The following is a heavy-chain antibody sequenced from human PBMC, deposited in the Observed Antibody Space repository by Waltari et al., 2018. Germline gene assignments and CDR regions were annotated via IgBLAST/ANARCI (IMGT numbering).Heavy chain of an antibody. CDR2: IKPDGSNT. CDR3: ARGGTVDT. J-gene: IGHJ5*02. Sequence: EVQLVESGGGLVQPGGSLKLPCAASGFNFNTHWMNWVRQAPGKGPMWVSRIKPDGSNTIYADSVRGRFTIARDNGKNTLFLQMTSLRPDDTAVYYCARGGTVDTWGQGTLVTVSS. V-gene: IGHV3-74*01. CDR1: GFNFNTHW.